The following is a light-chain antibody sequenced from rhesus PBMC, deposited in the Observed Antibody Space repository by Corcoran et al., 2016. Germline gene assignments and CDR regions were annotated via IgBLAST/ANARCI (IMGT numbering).Light chain of an antibody. J-gene: IGKJ4*01. Sequence: DIQMTQSPSSLSASVGDRVTITCRASQGISSWLAWYQQKPGKAPKLLIYKASSLQRGVPSRFIGSGSGTDFTLTISSLQHEDVATYYGQQYNSAPPTFGGGTKVEIK. CDR2: KAS. V-gene: IGKV1-21*01. CDR1: QGISSW. CDR3: QQYNSAPPT.